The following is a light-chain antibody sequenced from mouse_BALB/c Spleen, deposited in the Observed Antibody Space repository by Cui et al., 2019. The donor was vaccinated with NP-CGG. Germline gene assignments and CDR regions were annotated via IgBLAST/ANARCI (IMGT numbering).Light chain of an antibody. CDR1: TGAVTTSNY. V-gene: IGLV1*01. CDR2: GTN. Sequence: QAVVTQESALTTSPGETVTPTCRSSTGAVTTSNYANWVQEKPEHLFTGLIGGTNNRVPGVPARFSGSLIGDKAALTITGAQTEDEAIYFCALWYSNHWVFGGGTKLTVL. CDR3: ALWYSNHWV. J-gene: IGLJ1*01.